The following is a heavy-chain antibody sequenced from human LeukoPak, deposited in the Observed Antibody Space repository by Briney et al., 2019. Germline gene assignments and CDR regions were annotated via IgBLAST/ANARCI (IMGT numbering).Heavy chain of an antibody. Sequence: GGSLRLSCAASGNYWMHWVRQVPGKGLVWVSHINSDGSWTSYADSVKGRFTISKDNAKNTVYPQMDSLRAGDTAVYYCARDRGALDYWGQGTLVTVSS. V-gene: IGHV3-74*01. CDR2: INSDGSWT. CDR3: ARDRGALDY. J-gene: IGHJ4*02. CDR1: GNYW.